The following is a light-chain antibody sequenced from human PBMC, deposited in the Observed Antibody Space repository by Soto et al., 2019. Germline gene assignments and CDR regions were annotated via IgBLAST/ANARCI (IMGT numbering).Light chain of an antibody. V-gene: IGLV2-14*03. CDR3: SSYTTISTVV. Sequence: QSALTQPASVSGSPGQSITISCTGTSCDVGGYDSVSWYQQHPGKAPKLMIYDVNNRPSGVSNRFSGSKSGNTASLTISGLQAADEADYYCSSYTTISTVVFGGGTKLTVL. J-gene: IGLJ2*01. CDR1: SCDVGGYDS. CDR2: DVN.